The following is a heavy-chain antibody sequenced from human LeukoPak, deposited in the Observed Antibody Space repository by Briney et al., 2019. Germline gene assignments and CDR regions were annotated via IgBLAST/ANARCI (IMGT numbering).Heavy chain of an antibody. V-gene: IGHV1-2*06. CDR3: ARVFSYYGSGSYYNKFDY. J-gene: IGHJ4*02. CDR2: INPNSGGT. Sequence: ASVEVSCKASGYTFTSYGISWVRQAPGQGLEWMGRINPNSGGTNYAQKFQGRVTMTRDTSISTAYMELSRLRSDDTAVYYCARVFSYYGSGSYYNKFDYWGQGTLVTVSS. CDR1: GYTFTSYG. D-gene: IGHD3-10*01.